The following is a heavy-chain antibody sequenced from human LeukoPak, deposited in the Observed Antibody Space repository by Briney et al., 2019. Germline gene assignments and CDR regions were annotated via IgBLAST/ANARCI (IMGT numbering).Heavy chain of an antibody. CDR1: GFTFSSYG. CDR3: AREGWLIIDY. CDR2: INHSGST. D-gene: IGHD5-24*01. Sequence: GSLRLSCAASGFTFSSYGMHWVRQPPGKGLEWIGEINHSGSTNYNPSLKSRVTISVDTSKNQFSLRLSSVTAADTAVYYCAREGWLIIDYWGQGTLVTVSS. V-gene: IGHV4-34*01. J-gene: IGHJ4*02.